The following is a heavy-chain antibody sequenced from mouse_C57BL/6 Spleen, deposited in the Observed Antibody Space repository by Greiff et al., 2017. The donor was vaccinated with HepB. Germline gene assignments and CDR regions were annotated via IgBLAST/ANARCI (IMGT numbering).Heavy chain of an antibody. V-gene: IGHV1-42*01. CDR1: GYSFTGYY. J-gene: IGHJ4*01. D-gene: IGHD2-2*01. Sequence: EVQLQQSGPELVKPGASVKISCKASGYSFTGYYMNWVKQSPEKSLEWIGEINPSTGGTTYNQKFKAKATLTVDKSSSTAYMQLKSLTSEDSAVYNCARGGYDGIDAMDYWGQGTSVTVSS. CDR3: ARGGYDGIDAMDY. CDR2: INPSTGGT.